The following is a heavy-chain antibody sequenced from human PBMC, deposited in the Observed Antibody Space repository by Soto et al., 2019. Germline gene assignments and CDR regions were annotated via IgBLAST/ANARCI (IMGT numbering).Heavy chain of an antibody. CDR1: GFTFDDYA. CDR3: ARVRHVLRYFDYFDY. V-gene: IGHV3-9*01. CDR2: ISWNSGSI. Sequence: EVQLVESGGGLVQPGRSLRLSCAASGFTFDDYAMHWVRQAPGKGLEWVSGISWNSGSIGYADSVKGRFTISRDNAKNSLYLQMNSLRAEDTVLYYCARVRHVLRYFDYFDYWGQGTLVTVSS. D-gene: IGHD3-9*01. J-gene: IGHJ4*02.